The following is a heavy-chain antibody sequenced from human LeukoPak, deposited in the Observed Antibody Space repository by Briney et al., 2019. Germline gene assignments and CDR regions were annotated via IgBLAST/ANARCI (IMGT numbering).Heavy chain of an antibody. D-gene: IGHD6-13*01. CDR2: INPSGGST. CDR1: GYTFTNYY. V-gene: IGHV1-46*01. CDR3: ARSAHSSPRGGFDP. Sequence: ASLKVSCKASGYTFTNYYIHWVRQAPGQGLEWMGIINPSGGSTSYAQKFQGRVTMTRDMSTSTVNMELSSLRSEDTPVYYCARSAHSSPRGGFDPWGQGTLVTVAS. J-gene: IGHJ5*02.